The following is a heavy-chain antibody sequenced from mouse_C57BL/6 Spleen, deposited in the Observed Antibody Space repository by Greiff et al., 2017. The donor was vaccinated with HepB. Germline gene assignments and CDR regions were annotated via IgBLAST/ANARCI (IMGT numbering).Heavy chain of an antibody. CDR2: IDPENGDT. CDR1: GFNIKDDY. J-gene: IGHJ2*01. Sequence: VQLKESGAELVRPGASVKLSCTASGFNIKDDYMHWVKQRPEQGLEWIGWIDPENGDTEYASKFQGKATITADTASNTAYLQLSSLTSEDTAVYYCTTRVYYDYDGVDYWGQGTTLTVSS. D-gene: IGHD2-4*01. CDR3: TTRVYYDYDGVDY. V-gene: IGHV14-4*01.